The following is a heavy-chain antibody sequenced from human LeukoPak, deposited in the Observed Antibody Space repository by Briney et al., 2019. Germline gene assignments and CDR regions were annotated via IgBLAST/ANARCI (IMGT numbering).Heavy chain of an antibody. CDR3: ATAVIVAVFGDAFDI. V-gene: IGHV1-2*02. CDR2: INPNSGGT. CDR1: GYTFTGYF. D-gene: IGHD6-13*01. Sequence: DSVKVSCKASGYTFTGYFMHWVRQAPGQGLEWMGWINPNSGGTNYAQKFQGRVTMTRDTSISTAYMELRRLRYDDTAVYYCATAVIVAVFGDAFDIWGQGTLVTVSS. J-gene: IGHJ3*02.